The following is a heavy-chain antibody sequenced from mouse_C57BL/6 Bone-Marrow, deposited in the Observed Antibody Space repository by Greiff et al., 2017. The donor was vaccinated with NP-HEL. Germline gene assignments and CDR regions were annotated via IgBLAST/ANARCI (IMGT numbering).Heavy chain of an antibody. Sequence: EVQLQESGGGLVQPGGSMKLSCVASGFTFSNYWMNWVRQSPEKGLEWVAQIRLKSDNYATHYAESVKGRFTISRDDSKSSVYLQMNNLRAEDTGIYYCTSYFSNYFAMGYWGQGTSGTGSS. CDR3: TSYFSNYFAMGY. D-gene: IGHD2-5*01. J-gene: IGHJ4*01. CDR1: GFTFSNYW. CDR2: IRLKSDNYAT. V-gene: IGHV6-3*01.